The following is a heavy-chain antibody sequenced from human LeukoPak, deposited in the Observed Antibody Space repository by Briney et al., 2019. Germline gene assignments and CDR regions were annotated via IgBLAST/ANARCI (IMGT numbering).Heavy chain of an antibody. D-gene: IGHD4-17*01. CDR1: GFSFSSFA. J-gene: IGHJ5*02. CDR2: ITGGHYAT. CDR3: TKDPNGDYIGAFDP. Sequence: GGSLRLSRAASGFSFSSFAMTWVRQAPGKGLEWVSSITGGHYATYNTDSVKGRFTISRDNAKNTLYLQMNSLRADDTAIYYCTKDPNGDYIGAFDPWGQGTLVTVPS. V-gene: IGHV3-23*01.